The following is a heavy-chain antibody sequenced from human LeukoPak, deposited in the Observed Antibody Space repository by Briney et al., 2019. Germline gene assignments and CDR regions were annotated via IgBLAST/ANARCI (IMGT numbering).Heavy chain of an antibody. J-gene: IGHJ4*02. Sequence: ASVKVSCKASGYTFTSYGISWVRQAPGQGLEWMGWISACNGNTNYAQKLQGRVTMTTDTSTSTAYMELRSLRSDDTAVYYCARRVHSSSFKGSFDYWGQGTLVTVSS. V-gene: IGHV1-18*01. D-gene: IGHD6-13*01. CDR1: GYTFTSYG. CDR2: ISACNGNT. CDR3: ARRVHSSSFKGSFDY.